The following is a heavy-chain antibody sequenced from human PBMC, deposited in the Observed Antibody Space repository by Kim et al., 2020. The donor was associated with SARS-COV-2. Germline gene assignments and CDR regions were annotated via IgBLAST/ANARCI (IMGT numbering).Heavy chain of an antibody. CDR3: ARTYGDYVSYDVDY. J-gene: IGHJ4*02. D-gene: IGHD4-17*01. V-gene: IGHV3-23*01. Sequence: ADYVKGRFPISRDNSKNTLYLQMNSLRAEDTAVYYCARTYGDYVSYDVDYWGQGTLVTVSS.